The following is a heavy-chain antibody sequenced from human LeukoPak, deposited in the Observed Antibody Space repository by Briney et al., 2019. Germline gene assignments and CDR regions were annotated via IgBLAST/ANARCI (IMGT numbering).Heavy chain of an antibody. CDR2: ISSSGSTI. Sequence: GGSLRLSCAASGFTFSSYEMNWVRQAPGKGLEWVSYISSSGSTIYYADSVKGRFTISRDNAKNSLYLQMNSLRAEDTAVYYCATYYYGSGSYGAFDIWGQGTMVTVSS. V-gene: IGHV3-48*03. CDR3: ATYYYGSGSYGAFDI. J-gene: IGHJ3*02. CDR1: GFTFSSYE. D-gene: IGHD3-10*01.